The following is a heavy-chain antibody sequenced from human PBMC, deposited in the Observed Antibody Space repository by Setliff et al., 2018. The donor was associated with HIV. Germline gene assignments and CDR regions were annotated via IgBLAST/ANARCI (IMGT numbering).Heavy chain of an antibody. J-gene: IGHJ4*02. CDR2: IKQDGSEK. CDR1: GFLFHTYW. V-gene: IGHV3-7*05. CDR3: ATDCAVVGGTGSLDS. D-gene: IGHD1-26*01. Sequence: PRGSLRLSCAASGFLFHTYWMSWVRQAPGKGLEWVANIKQDGSEKNYMDSVKGRFTISRDNAKNSLYLQMNSLRVEDTAVYYCATDCAVVGGTGSLDSWGQGTLVTVSS.